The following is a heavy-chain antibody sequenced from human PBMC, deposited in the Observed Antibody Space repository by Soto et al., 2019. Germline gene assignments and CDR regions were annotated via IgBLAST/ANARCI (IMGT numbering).Heavy chain of an antibody. CDR3: WHGQKSSGWYRDYYYGMDV. CDR1: GGSISSSSYY. CDR2: IYYSGST. D-gene: IGHD6-19*01. J-gene: IGHJ6*02. V-gene: IGHV4-39*01. Sequence: PSETLSLTCTVSGGSISSSSYYWGWIRQPPGKGLEWIGSIYYSGSTYYNPSLKSRVTISVDTSKNQFSLKLSSVTAADTAVYYCWHGQKSSGWYRDYYYGMDVWGQGTTVTVSS.